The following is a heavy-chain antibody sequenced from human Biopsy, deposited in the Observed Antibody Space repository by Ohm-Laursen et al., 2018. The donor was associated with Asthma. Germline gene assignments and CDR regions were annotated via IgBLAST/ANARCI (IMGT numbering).Heavy chain of an antibody. D-gene: IGHD6-13*01. CDR3: ARGQKSAGDRWFDP. Sequence: ESSVKVSCKASGYTFIGCHTHWMRQAPGQGLEWMGRINPNSGGTNYAQKFQGRVTMTRDTSISTAYMEVSRLRSDDTAMYYCARGQKSAGDRWFDPWGQGTLVTVSS. V-gene: IGHV1-2*06. CDR1: GYTFIGCH. CDR2: INPNSGGT. J-gene: IGHJ5*02.